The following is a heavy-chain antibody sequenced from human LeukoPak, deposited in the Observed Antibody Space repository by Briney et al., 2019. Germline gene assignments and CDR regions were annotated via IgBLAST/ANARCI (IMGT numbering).Heavy chain of an antibody. CDR1: GFTFSGYG. J-gene: IGHJ4*02. CDR2: IRYDGSNH. CDR3: AKDLAWGFDY. D-gene: IGHD7-27*01. Sequence: PGGSLRLSCAASGFTFSGYGMHWVRQAPGKGLEWVTFIRYDGSNHNYADSVMGRFTISRDNFKNTLYLQMNSLRPEDTALYYCAKDLAWGFDYWGQGTLVTVSS. V-gene: IGHV3-30*02.